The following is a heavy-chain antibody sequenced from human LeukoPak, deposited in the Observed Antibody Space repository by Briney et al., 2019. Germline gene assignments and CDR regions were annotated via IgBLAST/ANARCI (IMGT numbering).Heavy chain of an antibody. J-gene: IGHJ4*02. Sequence: GASVKVSCKASGYSFTGYYIHWLRQAPGQGLEWMGWINPYSGDTNYARKFQGRVTMTRDTSISTAYMELSGLTSDDTSVYYCFSDDSSGSFDTWGQETLVTVSS. CDR2: INPYSGDT. D-gene: IGHD3-22*01. CDR3: FSDDSSGSFDT. V-gene: IGHV1-2*02. CDR1: GYSFTGYY.